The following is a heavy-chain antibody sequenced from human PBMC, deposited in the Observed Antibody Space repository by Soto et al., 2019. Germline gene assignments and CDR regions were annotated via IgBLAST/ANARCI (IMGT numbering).Heavy chain of an antibody. J-gene: IGHJ6*02. CDR2: IRSKANSYAT. V-gene: IGHV3-73*01. D-gene: IGHD3-22*01. CDR1: GFTFSGSA. Sequence: GGSLRLSCAASGFTFSGSAMHWVRQASGKGLEWVGRIRSKANSYATAYAGSVKGRFTISRDDSKNTAYLQMNSLKTEDTAVYYCTRLSEGYYYDSSGSKKTGSYYYYGMDVWGQGTTVTVSS. CDR3: TRLSEGYYYDSSGSKKTGSYYYYGMDV.